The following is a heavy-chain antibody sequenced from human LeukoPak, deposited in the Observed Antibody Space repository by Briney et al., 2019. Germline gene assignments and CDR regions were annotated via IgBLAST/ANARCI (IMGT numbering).Heavy chain of an antibody. J-gene: IGHJ3*02. Sequence: GGSLRLSCAASGFTFSSYAMHWVRQAPGKGLEWVAVISYDGSNKYYADSVKGRFTISRDNSKNTLYLQMNSLRVEDTAVYYCARVSVSDAFDIWGQGTMVTVSS. V-gene: IGHV3-30-3*01. CDR1: GFTFSSYA. CDR3: ARVSVSDAFDI. CDR2: ISYDGSNK. D-gene: IGHD3-10*01.